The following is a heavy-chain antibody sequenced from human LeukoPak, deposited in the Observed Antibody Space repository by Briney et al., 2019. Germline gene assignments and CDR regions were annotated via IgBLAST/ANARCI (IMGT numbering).Heavy chain of an antibody. V-gene: IGHV3-48*03. CDR3: ARRFDL. CDR2: ISSSGSSI. CDR1: GFXFSRYG. J-gene: IGHJ2*01. Sequence: GGSLRLSCAASGFXFSRYGIHWVRQAPGKGLEWVSYISSSGSSIFYPDSVKGRFTISRDSAKNSLYLQMNSLRAEDTAVYYCARRFDLWGRGTLVTVSS.